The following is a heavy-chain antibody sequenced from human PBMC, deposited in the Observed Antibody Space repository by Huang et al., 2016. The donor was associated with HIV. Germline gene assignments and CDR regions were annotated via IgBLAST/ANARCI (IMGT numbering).Heavy chain of an antibody. Sequence: QVQLQQWGAGLLKPSETLSLTCAVYGGSFSGYYWSWIRQPPGKGLGWIGEINHSGSTNNNPSRKGRVTISVDTSKTQFSLKLNSVTAADTAVYYCARGPDYYDSSGREAFDIWGQGTMVTVSS. CDR3: ARGPDYYDSSGREAFDI. CDR2: INHSGST. J-gene: IGHJ3*02. V-gene: IGHV4-34*01. CDR1: GGSFSGYY. D-gene: IGHD3-22*01.